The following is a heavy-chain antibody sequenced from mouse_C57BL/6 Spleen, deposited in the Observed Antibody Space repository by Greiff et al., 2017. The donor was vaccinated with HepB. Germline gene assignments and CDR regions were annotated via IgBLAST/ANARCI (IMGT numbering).Heavy chain of an antibody. CDR2: ISYDGSN. V-gene: IGHV3-6*01. CDR1: GYSITSGYY. Sequence: EVKLVESGPGLVKPSQSLSLTCSVTGYSITSGYYWNWIRQFPGNKLEWMGYISYDGSNNYNPSLKNRISITRDTSKNQFFLKLNSVTTEDTATYYCAREDIWLRRYFDVWGTGTTVTVSS. J-gene: IGHJ1*03. CDR3: AREDIWLRRYFDV. D-gene: IGHD2-2*01.